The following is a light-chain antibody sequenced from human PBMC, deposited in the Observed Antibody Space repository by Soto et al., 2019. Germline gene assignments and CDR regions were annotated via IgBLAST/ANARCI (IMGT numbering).Light chain of an antibody. CDR1: SSNIGNNA. Sequence: CVRPQPPSGTEVAREGGTISCSGSSSNIGNNAVNWYQQLPGKAPKLLIYYDDLLPSGVSDRFSGSKSGTSASLAISGLQSEDEADYYCAAWDDSLNGYVFGTGTKVTVL. CDR2: YDD. V-gene: IGLV1-36*01. J-gene: IGLJ1*01. CDR3: AAWDDSLNGYV.